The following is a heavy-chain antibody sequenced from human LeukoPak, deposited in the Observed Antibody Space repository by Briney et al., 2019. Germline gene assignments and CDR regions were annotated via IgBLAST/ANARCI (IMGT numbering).Heavy chain of an antibody. Sequence: GGSLRLSCAASGFTVSSNYMSWVRQAPGKGLEWVSVIYSGGSTYYADSVKGRFTISRDNSKNTLYLQMNSLRAEDTAVYYCARDKGDIVATPWFDPWGQGTLVTVSS. CDR1: GFTVSSNY. J-gene: IGHJ5*02. V-gene: IGHV3-66*01. CDR2: IYSGGST. D-gene: IGHD5-12*01. CDR3: ARDKGDIVATPWFDP.